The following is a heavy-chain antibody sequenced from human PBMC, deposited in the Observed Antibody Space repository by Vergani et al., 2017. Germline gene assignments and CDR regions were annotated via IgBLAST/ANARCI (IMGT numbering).Heavy chain of an antibody. CDR1: GGSISSYY. CDR2: IYYSGST. CDR3: ARVRGYSGYAAYYYYYYMDV. V-gene: IGHV4-59*06. J-gene: IGHJ6*03. Sequence: QLQLQESGPGLVKPSETLSLTCTVSGGSISSYYWSWIRQHPGKGLEWIGYIYYSGSTYYNPSLKSRVTISVDTSKNQFSLKLSSVTAADTAVYYCARVRGYSGYAAYYYYYYMDVWGKGTTVTVSS. D-gene: IGHD5-12*01.